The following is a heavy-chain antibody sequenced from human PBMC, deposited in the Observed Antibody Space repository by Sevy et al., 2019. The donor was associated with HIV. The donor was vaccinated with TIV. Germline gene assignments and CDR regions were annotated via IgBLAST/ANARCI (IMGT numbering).Heavy chain of an antibody. CDR1: GNTYTGYY. CDR3: ARDLAGDQGWRAFDP. D-gene: IGHD6-13*01. V-gene: IGHV1-2*02. Sequence: ASVKVSCKASGNTYTGYYMHWVRLAPGQGLEWMGWINPNSGGTNYAQKFQGRVTMTRDTSISTAYMELSRLRSDDTAVYYCARDLAGDQGWRAFDPWGQGTLVTVSS. CDR2: INPNSGGT. J-gene: IGHJ5*02.